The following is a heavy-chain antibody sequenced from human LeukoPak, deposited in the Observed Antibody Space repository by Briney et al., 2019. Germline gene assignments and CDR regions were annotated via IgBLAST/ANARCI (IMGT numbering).Heavy chain of an antibody. V-gene: IGHV1-18*04. CDR2: ISAYNGNT. Sequence: GASVTVSCKASGYTFTSYSISWVRQAPGQGLEWMGWISAYNGNTNYAQKLQGRVTMTTDTSTSTAYMELRSLRSDDTAVYYCARDNPFAMVDYWGQGTLVTVSS. D-gene: IGHD2-2*01. CDR1: GYTFTSYS. J-gene: IGHJ4*02. CDR3: ARDNPFAMVDY.